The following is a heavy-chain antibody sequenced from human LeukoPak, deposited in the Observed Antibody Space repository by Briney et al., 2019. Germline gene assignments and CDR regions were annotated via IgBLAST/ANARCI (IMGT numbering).Heavy chain of an antibody. Sequence: PGRSLRLSCAASGFPFSNYGMHRVRQAPGKGLERVAVTSADGIDKYYADSVKGRFTISRDNSKNTLYLKMSSLRPEDTAVYYCAEDKGREGDYWGQGNLVTVSS. CDR1: GFPFSNYG. J-gene: IGHJ4*02. V-gene: IGHV3-30*18. CDR3: AEDKGREGDY. CDR2: TSADGIDK.